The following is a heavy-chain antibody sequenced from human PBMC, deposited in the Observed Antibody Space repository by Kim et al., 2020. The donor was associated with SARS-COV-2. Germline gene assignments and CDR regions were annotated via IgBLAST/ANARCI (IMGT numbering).Heavy chain of an antibody. CDR3: AKARDGYNDY. J-gene: IGHJ4*02. D-gene: IGHD5-12*01. CDR2: IGASGGTT. CDR1: GFSFSNYV. V-gene: IGHV3-23*01. Sequence: GGSLRLSCSASGFSFSNYVMRWVRQAPGKGLEWVSSIGASGGTTYHADSVKGRFAISRDNSKNTVYLHMNSLRDEDTAVYYCAKARDGYNDYWGQGTLVTVSS.